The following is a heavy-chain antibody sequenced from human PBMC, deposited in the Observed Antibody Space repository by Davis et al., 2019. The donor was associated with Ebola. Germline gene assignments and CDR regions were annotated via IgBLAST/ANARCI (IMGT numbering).Heavy chain of an antibody. CDR1: GFTFSNYG. Sequence: PGGSLRLSCAASGFTFSNYGMHWLRQAPGKGLEWVAAIWSDGSNVYHAGSVVGRFTISRDNFKNILFLQMNSLTVDDTAMYYCAKGGGASILYRTFDYCGQGTLVTVSS. V-gene: IGHV3-33*06. CDR2: IWSDGSNV. J-gene: IGHJ4*02. D-gene: IGHD2-8*01. CDR3: AKGGGASILYRTFDY.